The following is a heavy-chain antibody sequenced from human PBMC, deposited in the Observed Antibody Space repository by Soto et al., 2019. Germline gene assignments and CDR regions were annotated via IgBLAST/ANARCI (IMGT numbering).Heavy chain of an antibody. V-gene: IGHV4-31*03. J-gene: IGHJ4*02. CDR1: GGSISSGGYY. Sequence: SETLSLTCTVSGGSISSGGYYWSWIRQHPGKGLEWIGYIYYSGSTYYNPSLKSRVTISVDTSKNQFSLKLSSVTAADTAVYYCARASMATINFDYWGQGTLVTVSS. CDR2: IYYSGST. CDR3: ARASMATINFDY. D-gene: IGHD5-12*01.